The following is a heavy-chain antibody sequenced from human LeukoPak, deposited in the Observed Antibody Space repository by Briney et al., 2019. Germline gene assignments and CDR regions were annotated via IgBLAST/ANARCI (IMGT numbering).Heavy chain of an antibody. Sequence: SSYSMNXVRQAXGXGXEXVXXISSSSSYIYYADSGKGRFTISRDNAKNSLYLQMNSLRAEDTAVYYCAKGEDIVVAPLGYWGQGTLVTVSS. CDR1: SSYS. CDR2: ISSSSSYI. J-gene: IGHJ4*02. D-gene: IGHD2-2*01. CDR3: AKGEDIVVAPLGY. V-gene: IGHV3-21*04.